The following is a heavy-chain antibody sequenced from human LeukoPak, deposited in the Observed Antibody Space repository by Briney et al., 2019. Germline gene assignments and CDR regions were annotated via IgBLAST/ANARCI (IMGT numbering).Heavy chain of an antibody. V-gene: IGHV1-69*13. CDR2: IISIFGTV. Sequence: SVKVSCKASGGTFSSYAINWVRQAPGQGLEGMGGIISIFGTVNYAQKFQGRVTITADESTSTAYMELSSLRSEDTAVYYCAREGVGGTLKYQLLKYWFDPWGQGTLVTVSS. D-gene: IGHD2-2*01. CDR3: AREGVGGTLKYQLLKYWFDP. J-gene: IGHJ5*02. CDR1: GGTFSSYA.